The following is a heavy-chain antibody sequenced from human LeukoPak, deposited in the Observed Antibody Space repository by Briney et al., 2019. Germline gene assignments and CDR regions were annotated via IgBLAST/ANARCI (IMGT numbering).Heavy chain of an antibody. CDR3: ARVVVEVGTTDYFDY. Sequence: GGSLRLSCAVSGFTVSTNYMSWVRQAPGKGLEWVSIIYSGGNTYYAGSMEGRFSISRDNSKNTLYLQMNNLRAEDTAIYYCARVVVEVGTTDYFDYWGQGTLVTVSS. CDR2: IYSGGNT. CDR1: GFTVSTNY. D-gene: IGHD2-15*01. J-gene: IGHJ4*02. V-gene: IGHV3-66*01.